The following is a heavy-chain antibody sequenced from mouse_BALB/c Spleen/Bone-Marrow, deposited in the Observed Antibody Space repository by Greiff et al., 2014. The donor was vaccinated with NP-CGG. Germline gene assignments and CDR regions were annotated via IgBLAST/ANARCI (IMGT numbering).Heavy chain of an antibody. CDR1: GYTFTDYC. CDR2: IYPGSGNT. D-gene: IGHD1-1*01. V-gene: IGHV1-84*02. J-gene: IGHJ1*01. Sequence: VQVVESGPELVKPGASVKISCKASGYTFTDYCINWVKQKPGQGLEWVGWIYPGSGNTQYNEKFKGKATLTVDTSSNTAYMQPSSLTSEGTAVYFCARPPYYYGSRPYWYFDVWGAGTTVTVSS. CDR3: ARPPYYYGSRPYWYFDV.